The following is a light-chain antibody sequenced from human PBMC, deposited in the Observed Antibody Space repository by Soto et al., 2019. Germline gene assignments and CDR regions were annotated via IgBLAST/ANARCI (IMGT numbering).Light chain of an antibody. J-gene: IGKJ5*01. CDR1: RSVSSN. Sequence: IVLTQSPATLSLSPGEIATRSCRAGRSVSSNVACHQQRPDQAPGLLSYGASTRATGVPARFSGGGSGTECTLTINSLQSEDLAVYGCQQYNNWRLTFGPRTRLEI. V-gene: IGKV3D-15*01. CDR3: QQYNNWRLT. CDR2: GAS.